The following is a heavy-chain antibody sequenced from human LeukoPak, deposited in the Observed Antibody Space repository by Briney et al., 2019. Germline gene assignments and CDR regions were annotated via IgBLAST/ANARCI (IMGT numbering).Heavy chain of an antibody. CDR1: GGSISSSSYY. J-gene: IGHJ3*02. CDR3: ARRVSRIVVVVADDAFDI. V-gene: IGHV4-39*01. Sequence: SETLSLTCTASGGSISSSSYYWGWIRQPPGKGLEWIGSIYYSGSTYYNPSLKSRVTISVDTSKNQFSLKLSSVTAADTAVYYCARRVSRIVVVVADDAFDIWGQGTMVTVSS. CDR2: IYYSGST. D-gene: IGHD2-15*01.